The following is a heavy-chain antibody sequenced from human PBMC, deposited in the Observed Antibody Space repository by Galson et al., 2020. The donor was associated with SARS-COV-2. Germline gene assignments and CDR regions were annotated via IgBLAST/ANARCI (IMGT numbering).Heavy chain of an antibody. Sequence: GESLKISCAASGFIFSDNDMTWVRQAPGKGLEWVSLISGSDGSTFYADSVKGRFTISRDNSKSTVYLQMNSLRADDTAVYFCAKDLILEIWGQGTMVTVSS. CDR1: GFIFSDND. CDR2: ISGSDGST. CDR3: AKDLILEI. J-gene: IGHJ3*02. D-gene: IGHD2-15*01. V-gene: IGHV3-23*01.